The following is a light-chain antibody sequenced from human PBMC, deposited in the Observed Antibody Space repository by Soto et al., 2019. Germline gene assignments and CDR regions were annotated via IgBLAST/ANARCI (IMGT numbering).Light chain of an antibody. CDR1: QAISNY. V-gene: IGKV1-27*01. Sequence: IQMTQSPSSLSASVGDRVTITCRASQAISNYLAWYQQKPGKVPKLLIYAASTLQSGVPSRFSGSGSGTDFTLTISSLQPEDVATYYCQKYNSAPRTFGQGTKVEIK. CDR3: QKYNSAPRT. CDR2: AAS. J-gene: IGKJ1*01.